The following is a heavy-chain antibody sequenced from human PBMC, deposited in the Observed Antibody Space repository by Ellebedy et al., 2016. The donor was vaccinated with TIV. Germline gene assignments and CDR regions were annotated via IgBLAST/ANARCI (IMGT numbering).Heavy chain of an antibody. CDR2: ISWNSGKI. Sequence: PGGSLRLSCAASGFTFDAYTMHWVRQVPGKGLEWVSGISWNSGKIGYADSVKGRFTISRDNAKNSLYLQMNSLRVEDTAFYYCTKGYGFEYFQSWGQGTLVTVSS. CDR3: TKGYGFEYFQS. J-gene: IGHJ1*01. CDR1: GFTFDAYT. V-gene: IGHV3-9*01. D-gene: IGHD5-24*01.